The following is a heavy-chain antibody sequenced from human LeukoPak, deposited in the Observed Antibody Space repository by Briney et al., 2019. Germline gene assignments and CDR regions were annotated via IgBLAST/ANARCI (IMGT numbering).Heavy chain of an antibody. D-gene: IGHD3-22*01. V-gene: IGHV5-51*01. J-gene: IGHJ4*02. CDR3: VGSSGYSDYYLHH. CDR1: GYNLTSYW. CDR2: IYPADSDT. Sequence: GESLQISRKGSGYNLTSYWIGWVRQLPGEGLDWMGIIYPADSDTTYSPSFQGQVTISADKSISTAYLQWSSLKASDTAMYYCVGSSGYSDYYLHHWGQGTLVTVSS.